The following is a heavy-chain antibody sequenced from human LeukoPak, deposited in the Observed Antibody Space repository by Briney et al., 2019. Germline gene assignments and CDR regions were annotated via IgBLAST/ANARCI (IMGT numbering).Heavy chain of an antibody. V-gene: IGHV3-30*18. D-gene: IGHD2-15*01. Sequence: PGGSLRLSCAASGFTFSSYAMHWVRQAPGKGLEWVAVISYDGSNKYYADSVKGRFTISRDNSKNTLYLQMNSLRAEDTAVYYCAKIEYCSGGSCYDPRGPFDAFDIWGQGTMVTVSS. CDR1: GFTFSSYA. CDR3: AKIEYCSGGSCYDPRGPFDAFDI. CDR2: ISYDGSNK. J-gene: IGHJ3*02.